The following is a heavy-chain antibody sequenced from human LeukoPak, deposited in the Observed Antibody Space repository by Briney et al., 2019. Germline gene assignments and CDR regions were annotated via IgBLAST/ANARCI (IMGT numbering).Heavy chain of an antibody. V-gene: IGHV1-18*04. D-gene: IGHD1-20*01. Sequence: ASVKVSCKASGYTFTDYYLHWVRQAPGQGLEWMGWISGYNGNRNNAQKLQGRVTMTTDTSTSTAYMELRSLRSDDTAVYYCARDGRYNLNYADYWGQGTLVTVSS. J-gene: IGHJ4*02. CDR3: ARDGRYNLNYADY. CDR2: ISGYNGNR. CDR1: GYTFTDYY.